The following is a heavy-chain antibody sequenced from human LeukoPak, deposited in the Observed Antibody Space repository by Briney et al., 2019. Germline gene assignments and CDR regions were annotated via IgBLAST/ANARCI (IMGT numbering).Heavy chain of an antibody. D-gene: IGHD3-10*01. Sequence: ASVKVSCKASGYTFTSYGINWVRQAPGQGLEWMGWISAYNGNTNYAQKFRDRVTMTTDTSTSTAYMELRSLRSNDTAVYYCARRSGTYPIRFDSWGQGTLVTVSS. J-gene: IGHJ4*02. CDR1: GYTFTSYG. CDR3: ARRSGTYPIRFDS. V-gene: IGHV1-18*01. CDR2: ISAYNGNT.